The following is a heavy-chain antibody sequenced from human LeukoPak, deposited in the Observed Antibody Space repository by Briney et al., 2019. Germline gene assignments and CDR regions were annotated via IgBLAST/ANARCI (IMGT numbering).Heavy chain of an antibody. CDR3: AIVVRYLDYYYMDV. Sequence: GGSLRLSCAASGFTFSDYYMTWIRQAPGKGLERVSYISSTGNTIYYADSMKGRFTISRDNAKNSLYLQMNSLRAEDTAVYYCAIVVRYLDYYYMDVWGKGTTVTVSS. CDR1: GFTFSDYY. D-gene: IGHD2/OR15-2a*01. J-gene: IGHJ6*03. V-gene: IGHV3-11*04. CDR2: ISSTGNTI.